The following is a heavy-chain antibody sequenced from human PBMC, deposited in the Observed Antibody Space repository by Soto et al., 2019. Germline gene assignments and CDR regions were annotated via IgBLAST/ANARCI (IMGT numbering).Heavy chain of an antibody. CDR3: ARDVIAVAGSADY. CDR2: LSADGGA. Sequence: GWSLRLSCAASASAFRSNYLSWFRQAPGKGLEWVSALSADGGAYYADSVKGRFAISRDNSKNTLYLQMDSLTAEDTAIYYCARDVIAVAGSADYWGQGTLVTDSS. D-gene: IGHD6-19*01. J-gene: IGHJ4*02. CDR1: ASAFRSNY. V-gene: IGHV3-53*01.